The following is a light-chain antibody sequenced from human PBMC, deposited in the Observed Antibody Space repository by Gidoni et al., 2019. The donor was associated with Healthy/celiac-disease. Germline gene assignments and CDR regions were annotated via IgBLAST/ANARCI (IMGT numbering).Light chain of an antibody. CDR2: EVS. CDR3: GSYTSSSTLPYV. CDR1: SSDVGGYNY. J-gene: IGLJ1*01. V-gene: IGLV2-14*01. Sequence: QSALTQPASVSGSPGQSITISCTGTSSDVGGYNYVSWYQQHPGKAPKLMIYEVSNRPSGVSNRFSGSKSGNTASLTISGLQAEDEADYYCGSYTSSSTLPYVFGTGTKVXV.